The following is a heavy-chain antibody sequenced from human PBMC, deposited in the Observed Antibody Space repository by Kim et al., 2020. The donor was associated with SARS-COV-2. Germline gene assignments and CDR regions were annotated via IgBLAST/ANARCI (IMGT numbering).Heavy chain of an antibody. Sequence: SETLSLTCAVYGGSFSGYYWSWIRQPPGKGLEWIGEINHSGSTNYNPSLKSRVTISVDTSKNQFSLKLSSVTAADTAVYYCARGDYDVAFDIWGQGTMVT. D-gene: IGHD3-16*01. V-gene: IGHV4-34*01. CDR3: ARGDYDVAFDI. CDR1: GGSFSGYY. J-gene: IGHJ3*02. CDR2: INHSGST.